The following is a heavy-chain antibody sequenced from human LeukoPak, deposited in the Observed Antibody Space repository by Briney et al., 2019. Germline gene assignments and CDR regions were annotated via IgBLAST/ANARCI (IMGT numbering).Heavy chain of an antibody. CDR2: IHHDGRI. CDR3: ARSHDHLWGNYPDY. D-gene: IGHD3-16*02. J-gene: IGHJ4*02. CDR1: GGSIDSTNW. V-gene: IGHV4/OR15-8*01. Sequence: SETLSLTCDVSGGSIDSTNWWNWVRHPPGKGLEWIGEIHHDGRINYNPSLKSRVTLSVDKSKNQFSLRLNSVTAADTAMYYCARSHDHLWGNYPDYWGQGALVTVSS.